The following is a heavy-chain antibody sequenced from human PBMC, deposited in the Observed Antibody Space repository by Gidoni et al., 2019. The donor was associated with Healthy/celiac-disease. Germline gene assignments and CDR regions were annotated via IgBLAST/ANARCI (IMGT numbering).Heavy chain of an antibody. Sequence: EVQLVESGGGLVQPGGSLKLSCAASGFTFSGSAMHWVRQASGKGLEWVGRIRSKANSCATAYAASVKGRFTISRDDSKNTAYLQMNSLKTEDTAVYYCTASAYSTTPGADYWGQGTLVTVSS. D-gene: IGHD4-4*01. CDR1: GFTFSGSA. J-gene: IGHJ4*02. V-gene: IGHV3-73*02. CDR3: TASAYSTTPGADY. CDR2: IRSKANSCAT.